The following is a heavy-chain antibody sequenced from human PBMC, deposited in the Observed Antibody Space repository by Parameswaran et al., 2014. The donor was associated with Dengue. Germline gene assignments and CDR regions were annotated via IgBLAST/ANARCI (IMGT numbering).Heavy chain of an antibody. Sequence: WIRQPPGKGLEWVAVIWYDGSNKYYADSVKGRFTISRDNSKNTLYLQMNSLRAEDTAVYYCAREGYYFDYWGQGTLVTVSS. J-gene: IGHJ4*02. CDR3: AREGYYFDY. V-gene: IGHV3-30*04. CDR2: IWYDGSNK.